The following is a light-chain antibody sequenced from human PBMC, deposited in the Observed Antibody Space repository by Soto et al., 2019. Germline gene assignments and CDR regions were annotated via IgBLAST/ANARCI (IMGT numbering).Light chain of an antibody. CDR3: SSYAGSPFV. V-gene: IGLV2-8*01. CDR1: SSDIGGHNT. Sequence: QSALTQPPSASGSPGQSVTISCTGTSSDIGGHNTVSWYQQHPGKAPKLLIYEVSERPSGVPDRFSGSRSGNTASLTVSGLQAEDEADYYCSSYAGSPFVFGTGTKLTVL. CDR2: EVS. J-gene: IGLJ1*01.